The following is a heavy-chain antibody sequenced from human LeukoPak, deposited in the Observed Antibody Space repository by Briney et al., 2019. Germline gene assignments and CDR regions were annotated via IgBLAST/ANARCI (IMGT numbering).Heavy chain of an antibody. CDR2: ISGSGGNT. V-gene: IGHV3-23*01. CDR1: GFTFSSYA. D-gene: IGHD6-13*01. Sequence: GGSLRLSCAASGFTFSSYAMSWVRQPPGKRLNWVSGISGSGGNTFYADSVKGRFTISRDNSKNTLYLQMNSLRAEDTAVYYCARDWPSEWQHLPDYDAVDIWGQGTMVTVSS. CDR3: ARDWPSEWQHLPDYDAVDI. J-gene: IGHJ3*02.